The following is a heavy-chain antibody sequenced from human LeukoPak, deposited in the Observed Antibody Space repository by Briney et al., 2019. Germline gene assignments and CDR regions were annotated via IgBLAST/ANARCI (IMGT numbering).Heavy chain of an antibody. CDR1: GFTFDDYA. V-gene: IGHV3-9*03. Sequence: PGRSLRLSCAASGFTFDDYAMHWVRQAPGKGLEWVSGISWNSGSIGYADSVKGRFTISRDNAKNSLYLQMNSLRAEDMALYYCAKDSSSWYYFDYWGQGTLVTVSS. CDR3: AKDSSSWYYFDY. J-gene: IGHJ4*02. D-gene: IGHD6-13*01. CDR2: ISWNSGSI.